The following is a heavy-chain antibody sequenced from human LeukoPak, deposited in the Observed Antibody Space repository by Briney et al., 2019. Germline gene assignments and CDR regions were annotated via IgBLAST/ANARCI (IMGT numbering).Heavy chain of an antibody. J-gene: IGHJ5*02. Sequence: SETLSLTCTVSGYSISSGYYRGWIRQPPGKGLEWIGSIYHSGSTYYNPSLKSRVTISVDTSKNQFSLKLSSVTAADTAVYYCARDSMVRGVIGVFDPWGQGTLVTVSS. D-gene: IGHD3-10*01. V-gene: IGHV4-38-2*02. CDR3: ARDSMVRGVIGVFDP. CDR1: GYSISSGYY. CDR2: IYHSGST.